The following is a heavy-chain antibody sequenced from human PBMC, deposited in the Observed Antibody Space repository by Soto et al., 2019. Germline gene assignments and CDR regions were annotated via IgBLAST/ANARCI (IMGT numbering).Heavy chain of an antibody. CDR2: ISWNSGDI. CDR3: ARNWNYFDY. J-gene: IGHJ4*02. CDR1: GFTFDDYV. Sequence: GGSLRLSCAASGFTFDDYVIHWVRQAPGKGLEWVSGISWNSGDIGYADSVKGRFTISRDNAKNSLYLQINSLRTEDTALYYCARNWNYFDYWGQGTLVTVSS. V-gene: IGHV3-9*01. D-gene: IGHD1-1*01.